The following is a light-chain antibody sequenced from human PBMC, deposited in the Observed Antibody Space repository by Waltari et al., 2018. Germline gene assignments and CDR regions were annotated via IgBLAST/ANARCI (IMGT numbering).Light chain of an antibody. CDR3: QQHKDYPLT. CDR1: QNIDSW. CDR2: KAS. V-gene: IGKV1-5*03. Sequence: DIQMTQSPSTLSASIGDRVTITCRASQNIDSWLAWYQQKPGKAPKLLISKASSLESGVPLRFSGSGSGTEFTLTISSLQPDDFATYYCQQHKDYPLTFGGGTKVEIK. J-gene: IGKJ4*01.